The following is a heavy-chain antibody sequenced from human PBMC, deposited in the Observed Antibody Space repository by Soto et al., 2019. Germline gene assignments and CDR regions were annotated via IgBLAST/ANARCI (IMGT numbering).Heavy chain of an antibody. CDR1: GYTFTSYG. CDR2: ISAYNGNT. CDR3: ARDIVLMVYANPFDY. V-gene: IGHV1-18*04. Sequence: GASLKVSCKASGYTFTSYGISWVRQAPGQGLEWMGWISAYNGNTNYAQKLQGRVTMTTDTSTSTAYMELRSLRSDDTAVYYCARDIVLMVYANPFDYWGQGTLVTVSS. D-gene: IGHD2-8*01. J-gene: IGHJ4*02.